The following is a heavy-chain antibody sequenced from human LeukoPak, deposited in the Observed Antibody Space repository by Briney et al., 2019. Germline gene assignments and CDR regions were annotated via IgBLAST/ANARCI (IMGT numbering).Heavy chain of an antibody. Sequence: SETLSLTCTVSGGSISSSSYYWGWIRQPPGKGLEWIGSIYYSGSTNYNPSLKSRVTISVDTSKNQFSLKLSSVTAADTAVYYCVRRLSFHGQNYYFDYWGQGTLVTVSS. CDR2: IYYSGST. J-gene: IGHJ4*02. D-gene: IGHD1-7*01. CDR3: VRRLSFHGQNYYFDY. CDR1: GGSISSSSYY. V-gene: IGHV4-39*01.